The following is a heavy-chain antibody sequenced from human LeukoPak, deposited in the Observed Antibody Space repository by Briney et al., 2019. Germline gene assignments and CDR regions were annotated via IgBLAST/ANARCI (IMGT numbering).Heavy chain of an antibody. J-gene: IGHJ4*02. CDR3: ARTMVRGVIEGNYYFDY. V-gene: IGHV1-69*13. D-gene: IGHD3-10*01. CDR1: GDTFTTHG. CDR2: IIPIFGTA. Sequence: ASVKVSCKASGDTFTTHGISWVRQAPGHGLEWMGGIIPIFGTANYAQKFQGRVTITADESTSTAYMELSSLRSEDTAVYYCARTMVRGVIEGNYYFDYWGQRTLVTVSS.